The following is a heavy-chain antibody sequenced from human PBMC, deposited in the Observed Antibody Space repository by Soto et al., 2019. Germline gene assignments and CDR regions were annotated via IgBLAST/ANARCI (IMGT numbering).Heavy chain of an antibody. D-gene: IGHD3-22*01. CDR1: GYTFTSYG. CDR2: VSAYNGNT. CDR3: ARDVLTYYYDSSGQSPRYFDL. V-gene: IGHV1-18*01. Sequence: ASVKVSCKASGYTFTSYGISWVRQAPGQGLEWMGWVSAYNGNTNYAQKLQGRVTMTTDTSTSKAYMELRSLRSDDTAVYYCARDVLTYYYDSSGQSPRYFDLGG. J-gene: IGHJ2*01.